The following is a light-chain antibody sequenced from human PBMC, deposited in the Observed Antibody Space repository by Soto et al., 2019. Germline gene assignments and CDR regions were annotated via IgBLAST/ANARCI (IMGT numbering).Light chain of an antibody. CDR1: QGVRSY. CDR3: QQAKSFLLT. V-gene: IGKV1-12*01. CDR2: GAS. J-gene: IGKJ4*02. Sequence: DIQMTQSPSSVSASVGDRVTITCRASQGVRSYLAWYQHKPVKAPKLLIYGASRLQSGVPSRFRGSGSGTDFTLSIHILQHEDFATYYCQQAKSFLLTCGGGTKVEIK.